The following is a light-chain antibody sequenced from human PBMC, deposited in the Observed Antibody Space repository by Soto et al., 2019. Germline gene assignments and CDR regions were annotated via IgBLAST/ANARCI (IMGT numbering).Light chain of an antibody. J-gene: IGLJ2*01. Sequence: QSVLTQPPSASGTPGQRVTISCSGSSSNVGSYTVYWYQQLPGTAPKVLIYSGNRRPSGVPARSSGSKSGTSASLAISGLQSEDEADYYCAAWDDSLNGVVFGGGTKLTVL. CDR3: AAWDDSLNGVV. CDR1: SSNVGSYT. V-gene: IGLV1-44*01. CDR2: SGN.